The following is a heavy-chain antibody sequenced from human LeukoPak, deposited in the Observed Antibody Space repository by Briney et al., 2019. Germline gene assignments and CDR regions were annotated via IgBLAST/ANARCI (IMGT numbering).Heavy chain of an antibody. CDR3: ARGRVYYYGSGRRDFDY. J-gene: IGHJ4*02. D-gene: IGHD3-10*01. V-gene: IGHV4-34*01. CDR1: GGSFNGYY. CDR2: INHSGST. Sequence: SETLSLTWDVYGGSFNGYYWSWIRQPPGKGLEWIGEINHSGSTNYNPSLKSRVTISVDTSKNQFSLKLSSVTAADTAVYYCARGRVYYYGSGRRDFDYWGQGTLVTVSS.